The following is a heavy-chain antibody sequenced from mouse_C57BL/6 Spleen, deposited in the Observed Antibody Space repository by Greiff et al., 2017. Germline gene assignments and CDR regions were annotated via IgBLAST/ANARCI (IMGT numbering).Heavy chain of an antibody. V-gene: IGHV1-53*01. CDR1: GYTFTSYW. CDR3: ALLSTIVDAFAY. D-gene: IGHD1-1*01. J-gene: IGHJ3*01. Sequence: QVQLQQPGTELVKPGASVKLSCKASGYTFTSYWMHWVKQRPGQGLEWIGNINPSNGGTNYNEKFKSKATMTVDKSSSTAYMQLSSLTSEDSAVYYCALLSTIVDAFAYGGQGTLVTVSA. CDR2: INPSNGGT.